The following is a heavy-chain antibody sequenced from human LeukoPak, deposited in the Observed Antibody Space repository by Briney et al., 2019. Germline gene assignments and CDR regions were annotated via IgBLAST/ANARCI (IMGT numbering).Heavy chain of an antibody. CDR1: GYIYTSYW. CDR3: ARGLRYCSSTSCDHYFDY. D-gene: IGHD2-2*01. Sequence: GESLKISCNSSGYIYTSYWIGWVRQMPGKGLEWMGIIHPGDSDTRYSPSFQGQVTISADKSISTAYLQWSSLKASDTAMFYCARGLRYCSSTSCDHYFDYWGQGTLVTVSS. J-gene: IGHJ4*02. V-gene: IGHV5-51*01. CDR2: IHPGDSDT.